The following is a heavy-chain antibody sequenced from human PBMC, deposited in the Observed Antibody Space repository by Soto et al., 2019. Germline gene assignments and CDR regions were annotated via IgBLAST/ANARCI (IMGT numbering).Heavy chain of an antibody. CDR2: ISSSSSYI. Sequence: EVQLVESGGGLVKPGGSLRLSCAASGFTFSSYSMNWVRQAPGKGLEWVLSISSSSSYIYYADSVKGRFTISRDNAKNSLYLQMNSLRAEDTAVYYCARDHPIALYSSGWYYFDYWGQGTLVTVSS. J-gene: IGHJ4*02. CDR3: ARDHPIALYSSGWYYFDY. D-gene: IGHD6-19*01. V-gene: IGHV3-21*01. CDR1: GFTFSSYS.